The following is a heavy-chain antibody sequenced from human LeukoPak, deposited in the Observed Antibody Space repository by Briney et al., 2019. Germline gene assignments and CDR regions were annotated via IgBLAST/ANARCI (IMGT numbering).Heavy chain of an antibody. CDR3: ARDRPLGYCSSTSCPTDAFDI. J-gene: IGHJ3*02. CDR2: ISSSSSYI. Sequence: GGSLRLSCAASGFTFSDYYMNWVRQAPGKGLEWVSSISSSSSYIYYADSVKGRFTISRDNAKNSLYLQMNSLRAEDTAVYYCARDRPLGYCSSTSCPTDAFDIWGQGTMVTVSS. D-gene: IGHD2-2*01. CDR1: GFTFSDYY. V-gene: IGHV3-21*01.